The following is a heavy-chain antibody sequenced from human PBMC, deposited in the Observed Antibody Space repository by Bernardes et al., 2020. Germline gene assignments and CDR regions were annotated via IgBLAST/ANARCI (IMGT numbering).Heavy chain of an antibody. CDR3: ANGGGPRRVTMIVGDY. J-gene: IGHJ4*02. CDR1: GCTFSSYG. V-gene: IGHV3-30*18. D-gene: IGHD3-22*01. Sequence: GESLRLTCAASGCTFSSYGRHWVRQAPGKGLEWVAVISYDGSNKYYADTVKCRFTNSRDNSKNTLYLQMNSLRAEDTDVYYCANGGGPRRVTMIVGDYWGQGTLVTVSS. CDR2: ISYDGSNK.